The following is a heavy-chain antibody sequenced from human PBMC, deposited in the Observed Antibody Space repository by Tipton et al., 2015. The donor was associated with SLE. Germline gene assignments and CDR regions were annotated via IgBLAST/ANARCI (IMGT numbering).Heavy chain of an antibody. CDR3: ARRRYSSSSRTHWYFDL. V-gene: IGHV4-59*08. D-gene: IGHD6-6*01. CDR2: IYYSGST. CDR1: GGSISSYY. J-gene: IGHJ2*01. Sequence: TLSLTCTVSGGSISSYYWSWIRQPPGKGLEWIGYIYYSGSTNYNPSLKSQVTISVDTSKNQLSLKLSSVTAADTAVYYCARRRYSSSSRTHWYFDLWGRGTLVTVSS.